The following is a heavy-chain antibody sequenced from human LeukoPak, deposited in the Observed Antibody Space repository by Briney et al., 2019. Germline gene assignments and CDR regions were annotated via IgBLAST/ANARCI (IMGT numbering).Heavy chain of an antibody. V-gene: IGHV4-28*01. CDR1: GYSISSSNW. D-gene: IGHD4-23*01. J-gene: IGHJ4*02. CDR2: IYYSGKT. Sequence: SETLSLTCAVSGYSISSSNWWGWIRPPPGKGREGIGYIYYSGKTHYNPSLKSRVTMSVDTSKNQFSLNLSSVTAVDTAIYYCAKSVDGGNSPFDYWGQGTLVTVSS. CDR3: AKSVDGGNSPFDY.